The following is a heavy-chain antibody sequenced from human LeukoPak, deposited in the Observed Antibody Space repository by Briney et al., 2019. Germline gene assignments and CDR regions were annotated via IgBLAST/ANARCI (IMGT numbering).Heavy chain of an antibody. Sequence: GASVKVSCKASGYTFTGYYIHWVRQAPGQGLEWMGWINPNSDGTIYAQKFQGRVTMTRDTSISTAYMELSRLTSDDTAVYYCARVGSECSGGSCYVLDYYYGMDVWGQGTTVTVSS. CDR3: ARVGSECSGGSCYVLDYYYGMDV. V-gene: IGHV1-2*02. CDR1: GYTFTGYY. J-gene: IGHJ6*02. CDR2: INPNSDGT. D-gene: IGHD2-15*01.